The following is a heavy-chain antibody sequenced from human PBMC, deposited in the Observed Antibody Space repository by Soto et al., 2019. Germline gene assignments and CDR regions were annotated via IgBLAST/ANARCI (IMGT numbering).Heavy chain of an antibody. Sequence: QITLEETGPPLVKPTQTLTLTCTFSGFSLTTGRVGVGWIRQPPGKALEWLAVIHWNDDNHYSPSLKSRLTXTXVTSKNQVVLTLTNMDPVDTATYYCTHRLVGSGQGYWGQGTLVTVSS. CDR1: GFSLTTGRVG. J-gene: IGHJ4*02. V-gene: IGHV2-5*01. CDR2: IHWNDDN. CDR3: THRLVGSGQGY. D-gene: IGHD2-15*01.